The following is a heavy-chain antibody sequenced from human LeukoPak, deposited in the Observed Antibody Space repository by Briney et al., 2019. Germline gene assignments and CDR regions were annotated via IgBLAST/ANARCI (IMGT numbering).Heavy chain of an antibody. CDR1: GGSISSGGYS. V-gene: IGHV4-30-2*01. CDR3: ARGDYDILTGNAYGMDV. J-gene: IGHJ6*02. CDR2: IYHSGST. Sequence: SQTLSLTCAVSGGSISSGGYSWSWIRQPPGKGLEWIGYIYHSGSTYYNPSLKSRVTISVDRSKNQFSLKLSSVTAADTAVYYCARGDYDILTGNAYGMDVWGQGTTVTVSS. D-gene: IGHD3-9*01.